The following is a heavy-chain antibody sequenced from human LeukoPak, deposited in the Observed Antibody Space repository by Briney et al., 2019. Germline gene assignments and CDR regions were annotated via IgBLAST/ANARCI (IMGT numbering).Heavy chain of an antibody. CDR3: AGGRTTVVTIY. J-gene: IGHJ4*02. CDR1: GGSISSHY. V-gene: IGHV4-59*11. D-gene: IGHD4-23*01. Sequence: SETLSLTCTVSGGSISSHYWSWIRQPPGKGLEWIGYIYYSGSTNYNPSLKSRVTISVDTSKNQFPLKLSSVTAADTAVYYCAGGRTTVVTIYWGQGTLVTVSS. CDR2: IYYSGST.